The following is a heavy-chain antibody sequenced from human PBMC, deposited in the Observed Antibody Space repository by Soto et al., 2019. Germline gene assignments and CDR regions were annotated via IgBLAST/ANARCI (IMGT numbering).Heavy chain of an antibody. CDR3: ARHTFSSGWYLDAFDI. CDR2: IYYNGNT. Sequence: SETMSVTCTVAGGTINSGSYYWGRNRKPPGKGLEWIGSIYYNGNTYHNPSLKSRVTISEDTSKDQFSLKLSSVTAADTAVYYCARHTFSSGWYLDAFDIWGQGTMVTVSS. J-gene: IGHJ3*02. D-gene: IGHD6-19*01. V-gene: IGHV4-39*01. CDR1: GGTINSGSYY.